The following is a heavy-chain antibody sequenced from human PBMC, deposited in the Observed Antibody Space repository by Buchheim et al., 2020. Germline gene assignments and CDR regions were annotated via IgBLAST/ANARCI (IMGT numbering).Heavy chain of an antibody. Sequence: QVQLVQSGAEVKKPGASVRISCKASGYTFTRFYIHWFRQAPGQGLEWMGGIIPIFGTANYAQKFQGRVTITADESTSTAYMGLSSLRSEDTAVYYCARDRPATVTSRGMDVWGQGTT. J-gene: IGHJ6*02. CDR3: ARDRPATVTSRGMDV. V-gene: IGHV1-69*01. D-gene: IGHD4-17*01. CDR2: IIPIFGTA. CDR1: GYTFTRFY.